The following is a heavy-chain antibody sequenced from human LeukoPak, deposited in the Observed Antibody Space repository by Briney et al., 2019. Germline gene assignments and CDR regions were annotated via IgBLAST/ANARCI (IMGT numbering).Heavy chain of an antibody. CDR3: ASTYSSSWYVVY. D-gene: IGHD6-13*01. V-gene: IGHV3-21*01. Sequence: GGSLRLSCAASGFTFSSYSMNWVRQAPGKGLEWVSSISSSSSYIYYADSVKGRFTISRDNAKNSLYLQMNSLRAEDTAVYYCASTYSSSWYVVYWGQGTLVTVSS. CDR2: ISSSSSYI. J-gene: IGHJ4*02. CDR1: GFTFSSYS.